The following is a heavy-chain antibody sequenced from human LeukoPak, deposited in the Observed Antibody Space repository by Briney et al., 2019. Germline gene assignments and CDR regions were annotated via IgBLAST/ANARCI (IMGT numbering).Heavy chain of an antibody. CDR2: IYTSGST. CDR3: AREGRRAAPDY. J-gene: IGHJ4*02. Sequence: SETLSLTCTVSGDSITNYYWSWIRQPAGKGLEWIGRIYTSGSTNYNPSLKSRVTMSVDTPKNQFSLKLSSVTAADTAVYYCAREGRRAAPDYWGQGTLVTVSS. V-gene: IGHV4-4*07. CDR1: GDSITNYY. D-gene: IGHD6-13*01.